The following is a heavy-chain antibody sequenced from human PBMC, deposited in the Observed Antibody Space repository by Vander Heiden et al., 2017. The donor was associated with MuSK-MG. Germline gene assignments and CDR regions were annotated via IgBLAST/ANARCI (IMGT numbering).Heavy chain of an antibody. J-gene: IGHJ3*02. CDR2: IKQDGSEK. D-gene: IGHD6-19*01. CDR1: GFTLCSYW. Sequence: EMQLVESGVGLFQPGGSLRLPCAASGFTLCSYWMSWVRQAPGKGLEWVANIKQDGSEKYYVDSMKGRFTISRDNAKNSLYLQMNSLRAEDTAVYYCARGGIAVAVFDIWGQGTMVTVSS. CDR3: ARGGIAVAVFDI. V-gene: IGHV3-7*03.